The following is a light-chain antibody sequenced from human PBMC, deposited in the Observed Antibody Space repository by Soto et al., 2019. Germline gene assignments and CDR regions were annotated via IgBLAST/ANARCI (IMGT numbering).Light chain of an antibody. J-gene: IGKJ4*01. V-gene: IGKV1-39*01. Sequence: DIQMTQSQSSLSASVGDRVTITCRASQSISSYLNWYQQTTGKAPKILIYAASSLQSGVPSRFSGSGSGTDFTLTISSLQPEDFETYYCQQSYSNPRTFGGGTKVDIK. CDR3: QQSYSNPRT. CDR1: QSISSY. CDR2: AAS.